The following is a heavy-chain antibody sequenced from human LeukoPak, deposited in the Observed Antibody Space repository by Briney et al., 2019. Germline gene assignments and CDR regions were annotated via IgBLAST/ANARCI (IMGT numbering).Heavy chain of an antibody. CDR2: IIPIFGTA. Sequence: SVQVSCKASGGTFSSYAISWVRQAPGQGLEWMGRIIPIFGTANYAQKFQGRVTITTDESTSTAYMELSSLRSEDTAVYYCARGVAATMPHYFYYWGQGTLVTVSS. V-gene: IGHV1-69*05. D-gene: IGHD1-26*01. CDR3: ARGVAATMPHYFYY. J-gene: IGHJ4*02. CDR1: GGTFSSYA.